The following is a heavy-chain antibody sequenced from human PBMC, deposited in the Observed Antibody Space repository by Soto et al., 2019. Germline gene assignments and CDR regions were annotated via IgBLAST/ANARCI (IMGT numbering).Heavy chain of an antibody. CDR1: GFTFSNYA. J-gene: IGHJ4*02. CDR2: ISGSGANT. CDR3: AKSQYYETSGNFDY. Sequence: QPGGSLRLSCAASGFTFSNYAMNWVRQAPGKGLEWVSAISGSGANTHYGDSVEGRFTISRDNSKNTVSLHINSLRAEDTALYYCAKSQYYETSGNFDYWGQGTLVTVSS. V-gene: IGHV3-23*01. D-gene: IGHD3-22*01.